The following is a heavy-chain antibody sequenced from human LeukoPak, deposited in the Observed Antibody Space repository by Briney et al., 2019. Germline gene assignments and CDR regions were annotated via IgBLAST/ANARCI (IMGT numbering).Heavy chain of an antibody. CDR3: ARGRGSGYRTYFDY. V-gene: IGHV4-39*07. CDR1: GGSISSSYSY. D-gene: IGHD3-22*01. Sequence: SETLSLTCTVSGGSISSSYSYWGWIRQPPGKGLEWIGSIYHSGSTYYNPSLKSRVTISVDTSKNQFSLKLSSVTAADTAVYYCARGRGSGYRTYFDYWGQGTLVTVSS. J-gene: IGHJ4*02. CDR2: IYHSGST.